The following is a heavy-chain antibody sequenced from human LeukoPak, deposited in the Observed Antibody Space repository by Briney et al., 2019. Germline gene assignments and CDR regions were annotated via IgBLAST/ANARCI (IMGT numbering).Heavy chain of an antibody. Sequence: SETLSLTCTVSAGSFSSSSYYWGWIRQPPGKGLQWIGSIHYGGSTYYNATLKSRVTISVDTSKKQCSLQPTSVTAADTAVYYCARNIRYTSGLNWFDPWGQGTLVTVSS. D-gene: IGHD6-19*01. J-gene: IGHJ5*02. V-gene: IGHV4-39*01. CDR1: AGSFSSSSYY. CDR3: ARNIRYTSGLNWFDP. CDR2: IHYGGST.